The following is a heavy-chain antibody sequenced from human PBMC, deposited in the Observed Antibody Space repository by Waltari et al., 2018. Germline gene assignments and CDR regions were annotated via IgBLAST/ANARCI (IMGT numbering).Heavy chain of an antibody. V-gene: IGHV3-66*01. CDR3: VRDIPRDDSSCDV. Sequence: EAQLVESGGGSVQPGGSLKLACAAPGLPISRNYMNWVRQAPGKGLEWVAVMYVGGATQYADSVKDRFIISRDNSKNTLYLQMHSLKVDDTAVYYCVRDIPRDDSSCDVWGQGTTVIVSS. CDR1: GLPISRNY. CDR2: MYVGGAT. D-gene: IGHD6-13*01. J-gene: IGHJ6*02.